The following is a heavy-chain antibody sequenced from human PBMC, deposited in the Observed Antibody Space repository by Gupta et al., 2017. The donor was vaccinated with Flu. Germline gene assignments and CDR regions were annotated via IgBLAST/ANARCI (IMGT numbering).Heavy chain of an antibody. Sequence: QVQLQESGPGLVKPSETLSLTCTVSGGSINGYYCGWIRQPPGKGLEWIGYIYYSGRTKYNPSLKSRVAMSVDTSQNHFYLKMNSVTAADTAVYYCARDDSGGYSLEYWGQGTLVTVSS. J-gene: IGHJ4*02. V-gene: IGHV4-59*01. CDR3: ARDDSGGYSLEY. CDR2: IYYSGRT. CDR1: GGSINGYY. D-gene: IGHD3-22*01.